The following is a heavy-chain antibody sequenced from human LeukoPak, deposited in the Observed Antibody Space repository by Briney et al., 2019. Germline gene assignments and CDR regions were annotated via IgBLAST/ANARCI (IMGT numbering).Heavy chain of an antibody. CDR1: GGSFSGYY. Sequence: SETLSLTCAVYGGSFSGYYWSWIRQPPGKGLEWIGEINHSGSTNYNPSLKSRVTISVDTSKNQFSLKLSSVTAADTAVYYCARRTYYYDSSGCQKGYWFDPWGQGTLVTVSS. D-gene: IGHD3-22*01. J-gene: IGHJ5*02. CDR2: INHSGST. V-gene: IGHV4-34*01. CDR3: ARRTYYYDSSGCQKGYWFDP.